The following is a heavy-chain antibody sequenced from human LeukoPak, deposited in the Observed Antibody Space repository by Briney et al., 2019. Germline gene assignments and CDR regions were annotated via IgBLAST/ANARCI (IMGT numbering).Heavy chain of an antibody. CDR2: IIPIFGTA. D-gene: IGHD2-2*03. V-gene: IGHV1-69*13. Sequence: ASVKVSCKASGGTFSSYAISWVRQAPGQGLEWMGGIIPIFGTANYAQKFQGRVTITADESTSTAYMELSSLRSEDTAVYYCARGGMDLHGMDVWGQGTTVTVSS. J-gene: IGHJ6*02. CDR1: GGTFSSYA. CDR3: ARGGMDLHGMDV.